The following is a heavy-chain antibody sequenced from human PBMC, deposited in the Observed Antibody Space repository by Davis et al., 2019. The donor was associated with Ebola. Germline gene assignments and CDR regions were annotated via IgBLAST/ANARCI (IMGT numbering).Heavy chain of an antibody. Sequence: SETLSLTCAVYGGSFSGYYWSWIRQPPGKGLEWMGGMYYGVNTHYNPSLKSRVTVSVDTSKNQFSLKLRSVTAADTAVYYCARVEDSGYSTWGQGTLVIVSS. J-gene: IGHJ5*02. D-gene: IGHD3-22*01. V-gene: IGHV4-34*01. CDR1: GGSFSGYY. CDR3: ARVEDSGYST. CDR2: MYYGVNT.